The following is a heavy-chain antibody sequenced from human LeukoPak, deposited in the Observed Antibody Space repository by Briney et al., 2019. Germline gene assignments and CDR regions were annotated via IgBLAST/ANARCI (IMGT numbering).Heavy chain of an antibody. V-gene: IGHV3-74*01. J-gene: IGHJ4*02. CDR2: INSNGRST. CDR3: ARGADSGYSSDN. D-gene: IGHD3-9*01. CDR1: GFTFSNYW. Sequence: GGSLTLSCAASGFTFSNYWMHWVRQAPGKGLVWVSRINSNGRSTNYADSVKGRFTIPRDNAKNTLYLQMNSLRAEDTAVYYCARGADSGYSSDNWGQGTLVSVSS.